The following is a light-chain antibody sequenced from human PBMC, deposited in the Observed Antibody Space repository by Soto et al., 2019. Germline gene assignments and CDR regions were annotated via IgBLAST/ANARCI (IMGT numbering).Light chain of an antibody. CDR2: EVI. J-gene: IGLJ3*02. V-gene: IGLV2-14*01. Sequence: QSVLTQPASVSGSPGQSITISCTGTSSDIGAYDYVFWYQQHPGRAPKALIYEVIHRPSGVSNRFSGSKSGNTASLTISGLQAEDEADYYCSSHTSSNTLVFGGGTQLTVL. CDR1: SSDIGAYDY. CDR3: SSHTSSNTLV.